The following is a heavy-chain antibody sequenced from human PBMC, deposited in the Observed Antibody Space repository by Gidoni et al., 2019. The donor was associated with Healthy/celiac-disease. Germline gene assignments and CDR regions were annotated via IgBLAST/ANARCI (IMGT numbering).Heavy chain of an antibody. CDR2: ISAYNGNT. V-gene: IGHV1-18*01. CDR1: GYTFTSYG. J-gene: IGHJ4*02. D-gene: IGHD2-15*01. CDR3: ARGDCSGGSCPGYFDY. Sequence: DLRGQSGAEVKKPGASVKVSCKASGYTFTSYGISWVRQAPGQGLEWMGWISAYNGNTNYAQKLQGRVTMTTYTSTSTAYMELRSLRSDDTAVYYCARGDCSGGSCPGYFDYWGQGTLVTVSS.